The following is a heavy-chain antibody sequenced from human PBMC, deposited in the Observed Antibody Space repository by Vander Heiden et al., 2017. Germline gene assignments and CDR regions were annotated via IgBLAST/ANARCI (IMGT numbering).Heavy chain of an antibody. D-gene: IGHD4-17*01. Sequence: QVQLAASGGGVVQPGRSPRLSCDASGFTFSSYAMHWLPQAPGKGLEWVAVISYDGSNKYYADSVKGRFTISRDNSKNTLYLQMNSLRAEDTAVYYCASIDYGDYIGQSNGMDVWGQGTTVTVSS. CDR2: ISYDGSNK. J-gene: IGHJ6*02. CDR3: ASIDYGDYIGQSNGMDV. V-gene: IGHV3-30*01. CDR1: GFTFSSYA.